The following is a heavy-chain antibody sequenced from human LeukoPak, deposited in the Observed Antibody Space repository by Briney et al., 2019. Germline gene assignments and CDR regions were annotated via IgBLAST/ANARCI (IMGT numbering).Heavy chain of an antibody. V-gene: IGHV4-38-2*01. CDR3: ARLTYYYDSSGPY. J-gene: IGHJ4*02. D-gene: IGHD3-22*01. CDR1: GYSISSGYY. CDR2: IYHSGST. Sequence: PSETLSLTCAVSGYSISSGYYWGWIRQPPGKGLEWIGNIYHSGSTYYNPSLKSRATISVDTSKNQFSLKLSSVTAADTAVYYCARLTYYYDSSGPYWGQGTLVTVSS.